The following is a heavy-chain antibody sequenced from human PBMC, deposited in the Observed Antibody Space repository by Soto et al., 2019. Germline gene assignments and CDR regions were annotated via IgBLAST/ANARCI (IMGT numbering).Heavy chain of an antibody. CDR1: GFTFSNYG. D-gene: IGHD2-2*01. CDR3: AGAEYCSTTSCFDGFDI. J-gene: IGHJ3*02. CDR2: IWNDGSNK. Sequence: GGSLRLSCAASGFTFSNYGMHWVRQAPGKGLEWVAVIWNDGSNKFYADSVKGRFSISRDNSKNTLYLRLDSLRGEDTAVYYCAGAEYCSTTSCFDGFDIWGQGTMVTVSS. V-gene: IGHV3-33*01.